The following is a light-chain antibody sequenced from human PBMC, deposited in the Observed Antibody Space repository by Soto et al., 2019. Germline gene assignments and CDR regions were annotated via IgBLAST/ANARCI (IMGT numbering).Light chain of an antibody. CDR2: AAS. V-gene: IGKV1-39*01. J-gene: IGKJ1*01. Sequence: DIQMTQSPSSLSASVGDRVTITCRASQSISNYLNWYQQKPGKAPKLLMFAASSLQSGGPSRSSGGGSGTDFTLTISSLQPEDFATYYCHQSYSTPRTFGQGTKVEIK. CDR3: HQSYSTPRT. CDR1: QSISNY.